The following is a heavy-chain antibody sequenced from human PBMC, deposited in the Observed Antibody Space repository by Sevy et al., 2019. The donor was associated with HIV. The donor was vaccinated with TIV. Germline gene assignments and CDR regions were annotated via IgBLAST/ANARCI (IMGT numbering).Heavy chain of an antibody. D-gene: IGHD3-10*01. CDR1: GFTFSNAW. Sequence: GGSLRLSCAASGFTFSNAWMSWVRQAPGKGLEWVGRIKSKTDGGTTDYAAPVKGRFTISRDDSKNTLYLQMNSLKTEDTAVYYCTTDEAYYGSGSYYKTEYFQHWGQSTLVTVSS. V-gene: IGHV3-15*01. J-gene: IGHJ1*01. CDR2: IKSKTDGGTT. CDR3: TTDEAYYGSGSYYKTEYFQH.